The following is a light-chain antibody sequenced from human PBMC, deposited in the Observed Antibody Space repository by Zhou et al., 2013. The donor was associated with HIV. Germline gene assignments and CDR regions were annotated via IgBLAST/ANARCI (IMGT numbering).Light chain of an antibody. Sequence: DIQMTQSPSSLSASLGDRVSITCRASQSISSYLNWYQHKPGKAPKLLIYGSSSLQSGVPSRFSGSGSGTEFTLTINSLQPEDFATYYCQQANSFPWTFGQGTKVEVK. CDR2: GSS. CDR3: QQANSFPWT. V-gene: IGKV1-12*02. CDR1: QSISSY. J-gene: IGKJ1*01.